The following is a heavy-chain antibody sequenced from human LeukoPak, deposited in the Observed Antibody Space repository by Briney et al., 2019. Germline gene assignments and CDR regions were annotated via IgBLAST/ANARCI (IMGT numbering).Heavy chain of an antibody. CDR2: IYYSGST. J-gene: IGHJ4*02. Sequence: PSETLSLTCTVSGGSISSYYWSWIRQPPGKGLEWIGYIYYSGSTNYNPSLKSRVTISVDTSKNQFSLKLSSVTAADTAVYYCARLYSSGSLDYWGRGTLVTVSS. CDR3: ARLYSSGSLDY. V-gene: IGHV4-59*08. D-gene: IGHD6-19*01. CDR1: GGSISSYY.